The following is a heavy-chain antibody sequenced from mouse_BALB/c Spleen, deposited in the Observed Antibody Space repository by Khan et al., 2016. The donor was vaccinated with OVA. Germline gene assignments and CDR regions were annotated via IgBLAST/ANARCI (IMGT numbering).Heavy chain of an antibody. J-gene: IGHJ3*01. D-gene: IGHD1-1*01. V-gene: IGHV5-6*01. CDR3: TRLAYYYDSEGFAY. CDR2: VSTGGSYT. CDR1: GFTFSTYG. Sequence: EVKLVESGGDLVKPGGSLKLSCAASGFTFSTYGMSWVRQAPDKRLEWVATVSTGGSYTYYPDSVKGRFTIYRDNAKNTLYLPMSGLRSEDTAMFYCTRLAYYYDSEGFAYWGQGTLVTVSA.